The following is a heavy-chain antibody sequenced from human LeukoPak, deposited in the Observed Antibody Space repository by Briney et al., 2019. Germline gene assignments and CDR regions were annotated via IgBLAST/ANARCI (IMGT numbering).Heavy chain of an antibody. CDR3: ATGGDWFDP. D-gene: IGHD3-16*01. CDR1: GYTLTELS. V-gene: IGHV1-24*01. J-gene: IGHJ5*02. CDR2: VDPEDGET. Sequence: ASVKVSCKVSGYTLTELSMHWVRQAPGKGLEWMGLVDPEDGETIYAEKFQGRVTITADTSTDTAYMELSSLRSEDTAVYYCATGGDWFDPWGQGTLVTVSS.